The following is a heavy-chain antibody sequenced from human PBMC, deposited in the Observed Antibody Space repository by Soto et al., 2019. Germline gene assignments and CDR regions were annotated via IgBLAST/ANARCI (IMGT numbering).Heavy chain of an antibody. CDR2: IYFTGST. CDR3: TRGPPRVQWFDP. J-gene: IGHJ5*02. Sequence: SETLSLTCTVSGGAVSSGTYYWSWNRQPPGKGLEWIGHIYFTGSTNYNPSLKSRVTMSLDTSRNQFSLKLSSVTAADTAVYYCTRGPPRVQWFDPWGLGTLVTAPQ. V-gene: IGHV4-61*01. CDR1: GGAVSSGTYY.